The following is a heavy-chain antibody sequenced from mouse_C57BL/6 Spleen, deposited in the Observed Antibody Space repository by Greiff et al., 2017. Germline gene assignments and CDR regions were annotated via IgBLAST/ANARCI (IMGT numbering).Heavy chain of an antibody. J-gene: IGHJ2*01. CDR3: ARFDGNYDFDY. V-gene: IGHV1-64*01. D-gene: IGHD2-1*01. CDR2: IHPNSGST. CDR1: GYTFTSYW. Sequence: VQLQQPGAELVKPGASVKLSCKASGYTFTSYWMHWVKQRPGQGLEWIGMIHPNSGSTNYNENFKSKATLTVDKSSSTAYMQLSSLTSEDSAVYYCARFDGNYDFDYWGQGTTLTVSS.